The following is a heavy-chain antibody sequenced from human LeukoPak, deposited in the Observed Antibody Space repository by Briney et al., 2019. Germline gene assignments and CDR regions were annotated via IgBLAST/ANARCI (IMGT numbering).Heavy chain of an antibody. CDR1: GFTFSSYG. J-gene: IGHJ4*02. V-gene: IGHV3-33*06. CDR3: AKDRGYSSSWYYFDY. Sequence: GESLKISCAASGFTFSSYGMHWGRRAPGKGLEWVAVIWYDGSNKYYADSVKGRFTISRDNSKNTLYLQMNSLRAEDTAVYYCAKDRGYSSSWYYFDYWGQGTLVTVSS. D-gene: IGHD6-13*01. CDR2: IWYDGSNK.